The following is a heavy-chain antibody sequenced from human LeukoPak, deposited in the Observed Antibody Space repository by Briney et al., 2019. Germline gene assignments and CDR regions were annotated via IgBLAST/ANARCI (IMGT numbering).Heavy chain of an antibody. J-gene: IGHJ5*02. Sequence: ASVKVSCKASGYTFSGYHIHWVRQAPGQGLEWMGWINPNSGGTNFAPKFHGRVSMTRDTSLSTAYMELRSLRSDDTAVSYRARGDKTENPSGPVGYFHPWGQRSRVTVSS. D-gene: IGHD2-8*02. CDR1: GYTFSGYH. CDR3: ARGDKTENPSGPVGYFHP. CDR2: INPNSGGT. V-gene: IGHV1-2*02.